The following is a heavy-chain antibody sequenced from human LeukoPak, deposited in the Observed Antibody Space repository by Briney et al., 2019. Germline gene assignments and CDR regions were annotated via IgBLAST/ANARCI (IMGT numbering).Heavy chain of an antibody. CDR1: GGSISSYY. D-gene: IGHD6-13*01. CDR2: IYYSGTT. V-gene: IGHV4-59*01. J-gene: IGHJ4*02. CDR3: ARGVNIAAAQYGY. Sequence: PSETLSLTCTVSGGSISSYYWSWIRQPPGEGLEWIGYIYYSGTTNYNPSLKSRVTISVDTSKNQFSLKLSSVTAADTAVYYCARGVNIAAAQYGYWGQGTLVTVSS.